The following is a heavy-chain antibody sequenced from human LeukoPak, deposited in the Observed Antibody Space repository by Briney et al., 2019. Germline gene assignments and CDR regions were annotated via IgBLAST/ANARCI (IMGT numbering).Heavy chain of an antibody. CDR1: GFTFSSYG. D-gene: IGHD7-27*01. CDR2: IWYDGSNK. Sequence: GGSLRLSCAASGFTFSSYGMHWVRQAPGKGLEWVAVIWYDGSNKYYADSVKGRFTISRDNSKNTLYLQMNSLRAEDTAVYCCAKTQVLGTYYFDYWGQGTLVTVSS. J-gene: IGHJ4*02. CDR3: AKTQVLGTYYFDY. V-gene: IGHV3-33*06.